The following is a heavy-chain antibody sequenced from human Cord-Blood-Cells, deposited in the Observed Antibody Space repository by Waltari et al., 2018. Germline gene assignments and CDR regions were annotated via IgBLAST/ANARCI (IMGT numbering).Heavy chain of an antibody. CDR3: ALAPYDYIWGSYRYYFDY. J-gene: IGHJ4*02. CDR2: IFSNDEK. Sequence: QVTLKESGPVLVKPTETLTLTCTVSGFSLSNARMGVSWIRQPPGKALSLLAHIFSNDEKSYSTSLKSRLTISKDTSKSQVVLTMTNMDPVDTATYYCALAPYDYIWGSYRYYFDYWGQGTLVTVSS. V-gene: IGHV2-26*01. CDR1: GFSLSNARMG. D-gene: IGHD3-16*02.